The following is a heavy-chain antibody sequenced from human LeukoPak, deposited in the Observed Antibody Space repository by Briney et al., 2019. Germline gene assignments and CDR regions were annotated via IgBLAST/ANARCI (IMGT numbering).Heavy chain of an antibody. CDR1: GGSTSEYY. Sequence: SETLSLTCSVSGGSTSEYYWNWIRQPPGMGLEWMGYIYSSGSGNYNPSLESRVTMSVDTSKNQFSLKLSSVTAADTAVYYCARAGSGYSFPIWGQGTMVTVSS. CDR3: ARAGSGYSFPI. D-gene: IGHD3-22*01. V-gene: IGHV4-59*01. CDR2: IYSSGSG. J-gene: IGHJ3*02.